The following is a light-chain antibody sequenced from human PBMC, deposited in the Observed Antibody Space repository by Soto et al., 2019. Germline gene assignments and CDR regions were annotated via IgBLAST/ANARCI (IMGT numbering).Light chain of an antibody. CDR3: SSYARNRDVL. J-gene: IGLJ2*01. CDR2: DVT. CDR1: SSDVGGYNY. V-gene: IGLV2-14*03. Sequence: QSALTQPASVSGSPGQAITISCTGTSSDVGGYNYVSWYQHHPGKAPKLMIYDVTNRPSGVSNRFSGSKSGNTASLSISGLQAEDEADDSCSSYARNRDVLFGGGTTLTVL.